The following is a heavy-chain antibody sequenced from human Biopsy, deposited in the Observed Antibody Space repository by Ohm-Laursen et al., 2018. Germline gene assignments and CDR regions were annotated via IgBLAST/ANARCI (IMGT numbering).Heavy chain of an antibody. V-gene: IGHV1-2*02. D-gene: IGHD3-16*02. CDR1: GYTVNDYF. CDR3: TRDIMNTIAGLVARSDVFDV. Sequence: ASVKVSCKASGYTVNDYFLHWLRQAPGQGPEWMGWISPNSGGTNYAQKFQGRVSITTDTSAATVYMELSSLTSDDTAVYYCTRDIMNTIAGLVARSDVFDVWGQGTMVTVSS. J-gene: IGHJ3*01. CDR2: ISPNSGGT.